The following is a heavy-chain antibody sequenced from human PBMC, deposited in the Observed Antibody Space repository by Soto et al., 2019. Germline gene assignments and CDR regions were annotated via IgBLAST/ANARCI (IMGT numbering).Heavy chain of an antibody. V-gene: IGHV3-15*01. CDR2: IKSKTDGGTT. J-gene: IGHJ4*02. D-gene: IGHD3-9*01. CDR3: TTVQFRYFDWLPTPFDY. CDR1: GFTFSNAW. Sequence: GGSLRLSCAASGFTFSNAWMSWVRQAPGKGLEWVGRIKSKTDGGTTDYAAPVKGRFTISRDDSKNTLYLQMNSLKTEDTAVYYCTTVQFRYFDWLPTPFDYWGQGTLVTVSS.